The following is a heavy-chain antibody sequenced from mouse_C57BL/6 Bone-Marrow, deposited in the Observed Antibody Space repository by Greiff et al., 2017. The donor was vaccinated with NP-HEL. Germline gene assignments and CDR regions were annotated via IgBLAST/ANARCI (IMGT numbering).Heavy chain of an antibody. V-gene: IGHV1-81*01. J-gene: IGHJ2*01. CDR3: ANRQLRHLDY. CDR1: GYTFTSYG. D-gene: IGHD3-2*02. CDR2: IHPRSGNT. Sequence: QVQLQQSGAELARPGASVKLSCKASGYTFTSYGISWVKQRTGQGLEWIGEIHPRSGNTYYNEKFKGKATLTADKSSSTAYMELRSLTSEDSAVYFCANRQLRHLDYWGQGTTLTVSS.